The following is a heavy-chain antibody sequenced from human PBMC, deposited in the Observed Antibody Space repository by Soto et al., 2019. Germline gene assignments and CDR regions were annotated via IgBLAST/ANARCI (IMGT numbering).Heavy chain of an antibody. V-gene: IGHV3-30*18. CDR2: ISSDGNNQ. D-gene: IGHD3-10*01. J-gene: IGHJ3*02. CDR1: GFTSSSFV. CDR3: AKERGVHDAFDI. Sequence: QVQLVESGGGVVQPGTSLRLSCAASGFTSSSFVIHWVRQAPGKGLEWLAVISSDGNNQYYADSVKGRFTISRDNSKKTLYLQVNSLRAEDTAVYFCAKERGVHDAFDIWGQGTMVTVS.